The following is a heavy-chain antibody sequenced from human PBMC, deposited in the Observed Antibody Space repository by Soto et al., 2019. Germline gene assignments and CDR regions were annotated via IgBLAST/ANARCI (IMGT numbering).Heavy chain of an antibody. CDR2: IYYRGRT. CDR3: ARHGQFDSLLYPSPFDH. Sequence: SETLSLTCTVSGGSISSSPYYWGWIRQPPGKGLEWIGTIYYRGRTYYNPSLTSRVTISVDTSKSQCSLKLTSVTAADTAVYYCARHGQFDSLLYPSPFDHWAQGTRVTVSS. CDR1: GGSISSSPYY. J-gene: IGHJ4*02. D-gene: IGHD3-9*01. V-gene: IGHV4-39*01.